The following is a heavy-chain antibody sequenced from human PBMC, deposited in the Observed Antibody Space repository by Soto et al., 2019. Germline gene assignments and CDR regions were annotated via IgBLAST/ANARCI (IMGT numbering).Heavy chain of an antibody. CDR3: ARETPPHCSSTSCRHPNWFDP. Sequence: QVQLVESGGGVVQPGRSLRLSCAASGFTFSSYGMHWVRQAPGKGLEWVAVISYDGSNKYYADSVKGRFTISRDNSKNTLYLQMNSLRAEDTAVYYCARETPPHCSSTSCRHPNWFDPWGQGTLVTVSS. CDR1: GFTFSSYG. D-gene: IGHD2-2*01. V-gene: IGHV3-30*03. J-gene: IGHJ5*02. CDR2: ISYDGSNK.